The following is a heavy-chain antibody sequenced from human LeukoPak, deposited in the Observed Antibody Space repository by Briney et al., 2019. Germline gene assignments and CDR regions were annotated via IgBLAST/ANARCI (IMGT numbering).Heavy chain of an antibody. CDR2: INSDGSTT. J-gene: IGHJ4*02. V-gene: IGHV3-74*01. D-gene: IGHD5-18*01. CDR3: ARGHNYGYDY. Sequence: TGGSLRLSCAASGFTFSSHWIHWVRHAPGKGLVWVSLINSDGSTTNYADSVKGRFTISRDNAKNTVFLQMTSLRVEDTALYYCARGHNYGYDYWGRGTLVTVSS. CDR1: GFTFSSHW.